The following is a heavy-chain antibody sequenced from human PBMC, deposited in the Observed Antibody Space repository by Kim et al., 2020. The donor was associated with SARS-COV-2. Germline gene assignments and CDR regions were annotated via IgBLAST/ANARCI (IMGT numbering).Heavy chain of an antibody. D-gene: IGHD1-7*01. V-gene: IGHV4-59*01. J-gene: IGHJ4*02. CDR3: ARDGRTTPRGYYFDY. Sequence: PPLNSRVTISVDTSKNQFSLKLNSVTAADTAVYYCARDGRTTPRGYYFDYWGQGTLVTVSP.